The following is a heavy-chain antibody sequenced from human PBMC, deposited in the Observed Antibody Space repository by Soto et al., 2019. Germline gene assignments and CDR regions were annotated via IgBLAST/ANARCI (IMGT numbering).Heavy chain of an antibody. D-gene: IGHD3-22*01. Sequence: QVQLVQSGAEVKKPGASVKVSCKASGYTFTSYGIRWVRQAPGQRLEWMGWINAGNGNTNYAQKLQGRVTITTDTSTSTDYMELRSQRSDDTAVYYCARDSRSSGCGMDLWGQGTTVTDSS. CDR2: INAGNGNT. V-gene: IGHV1-18*01. J-gene: IGHJ6*02. CDR1: GYTFTSYG. CDR3: ARDSRSSGCGMDL.